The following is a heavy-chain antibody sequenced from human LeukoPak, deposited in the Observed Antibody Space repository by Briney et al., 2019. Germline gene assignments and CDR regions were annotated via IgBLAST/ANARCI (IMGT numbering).Heavy chain of an antibody. D-gene: IGHD3-9*01. CDR3: ARVRSTIFWAPFDY. CDR1: GGSFSGYY. V-gene: IGHV4-59*01. CDR2: IYYSGST. J-gene: IGHJ4*02. Sequence: SETLSLTCAVYGGSFSGYYWSWIRQPPGKGLEGIGYIYYSGSTNYNPSLKSRVTISVDTSKNQFSLKLSSVTAADTAVYYCARVRSTIFWAPFDYWGQGTLVTVSS.